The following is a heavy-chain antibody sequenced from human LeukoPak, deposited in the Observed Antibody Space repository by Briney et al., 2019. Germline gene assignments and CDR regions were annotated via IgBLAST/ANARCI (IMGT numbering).Heavy chain of an antibody. D-gene: IGHD2-15*01. V-gene: IGHV4-31*03. CDR2: IYYSGST. J-gene: IGHJ5*02. Sequence: SKTLSLTCTVSGGSISSGGYYWSWIRQHPGKGLEWIGYIYYSGSTYYNPSLKSRVTISVDTSKNQFSLKLSSVTAADTAVYYCARAVRGVVAAGFNWFDPWGQGTLVTVSS. CDR3: ARAVRGVVAAGFNWFDP. CDR1: GGSISSGGYY.